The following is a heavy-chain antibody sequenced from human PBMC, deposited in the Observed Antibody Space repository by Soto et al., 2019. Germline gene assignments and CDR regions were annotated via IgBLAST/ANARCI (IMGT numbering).Heavy chain of an antibody. V-gene: IGHV3-11*01. D-gene: IGHD4-17*01. CDR3: ARVIDYGDSIPQYYFDY. CDR1: GFTFSDYY. J-gene: IGHJ4*02. CDR2: ISSSGSTI. Sequence: GGSLRLSCAASGFTFSDYYMSWIRQAPGKGLEWVSYISSSGSTIYYADSVKGRFTISRDNAKNSLYLQMNSLRAEDTAVYYCARVIDYGDSIPQYYFDYWGQGTLVTVSS.